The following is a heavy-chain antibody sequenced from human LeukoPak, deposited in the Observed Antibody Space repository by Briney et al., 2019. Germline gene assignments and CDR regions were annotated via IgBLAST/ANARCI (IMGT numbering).Heavy chain of an antibody. CDR2: ISWDGGST. D-gene: IGHD5-18*01. Sequence: GGSLRLSCAASGFTFDDYTKHWVRQAPGKGPEWVSLISWDGGSTYYADSVKGRFTISRDNSKNSLYLQMNSLRTEDTALYYCAKEDTAMVGQGGGYGMGVWGQGTTVTVSS. V-gene: IGHV3-43*01. J-gene: IGHJ6*02. CDR3: AKEDTAMVGQGGGYGMGV. CDR1: GFTFDDYT.